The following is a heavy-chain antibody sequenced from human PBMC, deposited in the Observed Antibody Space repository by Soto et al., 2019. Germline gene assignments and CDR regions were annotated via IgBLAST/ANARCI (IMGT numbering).Heavy chain of an antibody. CDR3: ARKAWTLLDY. J-gene: IGHJ4*02. V-gene: IGHV4-59*12. CDR2: FHYSGST. Sequence: SETLSLTCTVSGGSISSYYWSWIRQPPGKGLKWIGYFHYSGSTNYNPSLKSRVTISVDTSKNQFSLKLRSVTAADTAVYYCARKAWTLLDYWGQGTRVTVS. CDR1: GGSISSYY. D-gene: IGHD5-12*01.